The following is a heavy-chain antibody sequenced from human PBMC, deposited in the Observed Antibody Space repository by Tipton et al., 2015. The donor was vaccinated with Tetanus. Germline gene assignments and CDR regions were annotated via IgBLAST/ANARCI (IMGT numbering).Heavy chain of an antibody. V-gene: IGHV3-23*01. J-gene: IGHJ6*02. D-gene: IGHD6-13*01. CDR1: GFTFSSYP. Sequence: SLRLSCEASGFTFSSYPMHWVRQAPGKGLEWVSAIGDTEFVTYYADSLKGRFTISRDNSKNTLSLQMISLRAEDTAIYYCARPHSQTIIAAAGTSYGVDVWGQGTTVIVSS. CDR3: ARPHSQTIIAAAGTSYGVDV. CDR2: IGDTEFVT.